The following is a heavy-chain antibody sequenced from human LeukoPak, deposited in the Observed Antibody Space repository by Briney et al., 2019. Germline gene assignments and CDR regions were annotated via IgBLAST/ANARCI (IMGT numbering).Heavy chain of an antibody. CDR2: ISDSGSTI. CDR1: GFTFSNYE. J-gene: IGHJ4*02. V-gene: IGHV3-48*03. D-gene: IGHD2-15*01. Sequence: SGGSLRLSCAASGFTFSNYEMNWVRQAPGKGLEWVSYISDSGSTIHYADSVKGRFTISRDNAKNSLYLQMNSLRAEDTAVYYCAGELGYCRGGDYWGQGTLVTVSS. CDR3: AGELGYCRGGDY.